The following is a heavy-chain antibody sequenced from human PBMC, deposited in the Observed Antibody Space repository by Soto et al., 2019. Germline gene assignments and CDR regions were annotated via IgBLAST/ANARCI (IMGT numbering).Heavy chain of an antibody. V-gene: IGHV4-59*01. CDR3: ARVGYCISTSCSPGFDY. D-gene: IGHD2-2*01. J-gene: IGHJ4*02. CDR2: IYYSGST. CDR1: GCSISSYY. Sequence: SATLSLTCTVSGCSISSYYWSWIRQPPGKGLEWIGYIYYSGSTNYNPSLKSRVTISVDTSKNQFSLKLSSVTAADTAVYYCARVGYCISTSCSPGFDYWGQGTLVTVS.